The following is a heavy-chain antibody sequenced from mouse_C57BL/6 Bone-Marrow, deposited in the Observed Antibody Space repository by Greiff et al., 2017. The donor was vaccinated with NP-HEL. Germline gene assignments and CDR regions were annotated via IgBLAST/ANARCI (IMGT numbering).Heavy chain of an antibody. CDR1: GFTFTDYY. CDR3: ARWGRRSDY. CDR2: IRNKANGYTT. J-gene: IGHJ2*01. V-gene: IGHV7-3*01. Sequence: VQLKESGGGLVQPGGSLSLSCAASGFTFTDYYMSWVRPPPGKALEWLGFIRNKANGYTTEYSASVKCRFTISRDNSQSILYLQMNALRAEDSATYYCARWGRRSDYWDQGTTLTVSS.